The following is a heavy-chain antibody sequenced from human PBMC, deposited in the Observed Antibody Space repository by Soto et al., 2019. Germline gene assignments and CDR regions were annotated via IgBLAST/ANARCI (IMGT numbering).Heavy chain of an antibody. CDR1: GYTFTGYY. CDR2: INPNSGGT. J-gene: IGHJ4*02. CDR3: AMLGGASGDRSCGSCPFYY. V-gene: IGHV1-2*04. Sequence: QVQLVQSGAEVKKPGASVKVSCKASGYTFTGYYMHWVRQAPGQGLEWMGWINPNSGGTNYAQKFQGWVTMTRDTSISTDSMELSRLRCYDTAGSYRAMLGGASGDRSCGSCPFYYWGQGPLVTFSS. D-gene: IGHD2-15*01.